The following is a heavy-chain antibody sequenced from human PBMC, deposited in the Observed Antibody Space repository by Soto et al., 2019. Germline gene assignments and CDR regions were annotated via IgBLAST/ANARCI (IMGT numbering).Heavy chain of an antibody. CDR2: LSGSGGST. CDR1: GFTFSTYA. Sequence: GGSLRLSCAASGFTFSTYAMNWVRQAPGKGLEWVSGLSGSGGSTYYADSVKGRFTISRDNAKNSLYLQMNSLRAEDTAVYYCARDQLYYNDISGRPLNAFDVWGQGTMVTV. V-gene: IGHV3-23*01. D-gene: IGHD3-22*01. J-gene: IGHJ3*01. CDR3: ARDQLYYNDISGRPLNAFDV.